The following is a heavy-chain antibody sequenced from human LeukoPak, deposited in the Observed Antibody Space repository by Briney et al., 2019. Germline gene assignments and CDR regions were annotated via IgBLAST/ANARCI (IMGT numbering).Heavy chain of an antibody. J-gene: IGHJ6*02. CDR1: GGSFSGYW. CDR3: ARVPAMDGNYYYYYGMDV. Sequence: PSETLSLTCAVSGGSFSGYWWCWIRQPPGKGLEWIGEINHSGSTNYDPSLKSGVTISVDTSKIQFSLNLSSVTAADTAVYYCARVPAMDGNYYYYYGMDVWGQGTTVTVSS. V-gene: IGHV4-34*01. D-gene: IGHD5-18*01. CDR2: INHSGST.